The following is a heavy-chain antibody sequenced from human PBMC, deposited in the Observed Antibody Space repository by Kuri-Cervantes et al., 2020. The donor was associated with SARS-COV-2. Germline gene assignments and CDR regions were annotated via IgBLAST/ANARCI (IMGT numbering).Heavy chain of an antibody. V-gene: IGHV3-48*02. D-gene: IGHD6-19*01. CDR1: GFTFSSYS. CDR2: ISSSSSTI. CDR3: AKPIAVAWEGYFDL. Sequence: GGSLRLSCAASGFTFSSYSMNWVRQAPGKGLEWVSYISSSSSTIYYADSVKGRFTISRDNAKNSLYLQMNSLRDEDTAVYYCAKPIAVAWEGYFDLWGRGTLVTVSS. J-gene: IGHJ2*01.